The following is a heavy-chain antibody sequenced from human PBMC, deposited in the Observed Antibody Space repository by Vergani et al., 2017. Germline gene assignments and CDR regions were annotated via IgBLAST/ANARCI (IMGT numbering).Heavy chain of an antibody. CDR1: GYSFTNYW. Sequence: EVQLVQSGAEVKKPGESLKISCQISGYSFTNYWIGWVRQMPGKGLEWMGIIHPADSDTRYSPSFQGQATISVDKSISTAYLQRSSLRASDSAMYDCARLYGRDSSRSKYFDYWGQGTLVTVSS. J-gene: IGHJ4*02. CDR2: IHPADSDT. CDR3: ARLYGRDSSRSKYFDY. D-gene: IGHD3-22*01. V-gene: IGHV5-51*01.